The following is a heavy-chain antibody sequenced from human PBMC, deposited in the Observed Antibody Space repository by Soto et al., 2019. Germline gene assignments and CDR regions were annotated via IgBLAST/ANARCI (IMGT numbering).Heavy chain of an antibody. CDR2: VYYTGST. J-gene: IGHJ6*02. Sequence: PXETLSLTCSVSGGSISSSSYYWGWIRQPPGKGLEWIGSVYYTGSTYYNPSLKSRVAISVEMSKTQFSLKLSSVTAADTALYYCARHVLGGFFYGMDVWGQGTTVTVSS. D-gene: IGHD3-16*01. CDR1: GGSISSSSYY. V-gene: IGHV4-39*01. CDR3: ARHVLGGFFYGMDV.